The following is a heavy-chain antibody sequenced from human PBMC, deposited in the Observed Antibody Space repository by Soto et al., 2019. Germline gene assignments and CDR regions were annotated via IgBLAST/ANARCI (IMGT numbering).Heavy chain of an antibody. J-gene: IGHJ4*02. D-gene: IGHD3-3*01. CDR2: ISAYNGNT. Sequence: ASVKVSCKASGYIFASYGISWVRQAPGQGLEWMGWISAYNGNTNYAQKFQGRLTMTTDTSTSTAHMELRSLRSDDTAVYYCARDSGSLFAVGQYWGQGSLVTVSS. V-gene: IGHV1-18*01. CDR3: ARDSGSLFAVGQY. CDR1: GYIFASYG.